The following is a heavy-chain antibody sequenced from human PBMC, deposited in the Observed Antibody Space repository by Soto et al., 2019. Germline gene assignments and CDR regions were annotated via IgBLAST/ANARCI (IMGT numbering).Heavy chain of an antibody. CDR3: ASSQAYYYDSSGYNPQWFDP. CDR1: GGTFSSYA. J-gene: IGHJ5*02. CDR2: IIPIFGTA. Sequence: SVKVSCKASGGTFSSYAISWVRQAPGQGLEWMGGIIPIFGTANYAQKFQGRVTITADESTSTAYMELSSLRSEDTAVYYCASSQAYYYDSSGYNPQWFDPWGQGTLVTVS. D-gene: IGHD3-22*01. V-gene: IGHV1-69*13.